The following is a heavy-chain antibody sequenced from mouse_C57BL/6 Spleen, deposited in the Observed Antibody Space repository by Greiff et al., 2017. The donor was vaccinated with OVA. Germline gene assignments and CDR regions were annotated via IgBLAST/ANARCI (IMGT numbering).Heavy chain of an antibody. Sequence: VQLQQSGAELVRPGASVKLSCKASGYTFTDYYINWVKQRPGQGLEWIARIYPGSGNTYYNETFKGKATLTAEKSSSTAYMQLRSLTSEDSAVYFCARDGNDYDGAWFAYWGQGTLVTVSA. CDR3: ARDGNDYDGAWFAY. V-gene: IGHV1-76*01. CDR2: IYPGSGNT. J-gene: IGHJ3*01. D-gene: IGHD2-4*01. CDR1: GYTFTDYY.